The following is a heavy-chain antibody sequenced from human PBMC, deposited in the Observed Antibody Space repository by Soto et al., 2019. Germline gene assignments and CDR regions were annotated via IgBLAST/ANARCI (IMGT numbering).Heavy chain of an antibody. CDR3: ARVSTEYYYGIDV. J-gene: IGHJ6*02. Sequence: GGSLRLSCAASGFTFSSYTMTWVRQAPGKGLEWVSAISGNGGDTSYADSVKGRLTISRDNSKNSVYLQMNSLRAEDTAVYYCARVSTEYYYGIDVWGQGTTVTDSS. V-gene: IGHV3-23*01. CDR2: ISGNGGDT. CDR1: GFTFSSYT.